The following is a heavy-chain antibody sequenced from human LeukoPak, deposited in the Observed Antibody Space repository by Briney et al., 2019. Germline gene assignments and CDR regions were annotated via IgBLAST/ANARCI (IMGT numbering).Heavy chain of an antibody. V-gene: IGHV5-51*01. CDR2: IYPYDFDT. D-gene: IGHD1-26*01. J-gene: IGHJ3*02. CDR1: GYGFTSYW. CDR3: ARRPIPMAPSQGGSRDAFDI. Sequence: GESLKISCKGSGYGFTSYWIAWVRQMPGKGLEWMGIIYPYDFDTRYSPSFQGQVTISADKSISTAYLQWSSLKASDTAMYYCARRPIPMAPSQGGSRDAFDIWGQGTMVTVSS.